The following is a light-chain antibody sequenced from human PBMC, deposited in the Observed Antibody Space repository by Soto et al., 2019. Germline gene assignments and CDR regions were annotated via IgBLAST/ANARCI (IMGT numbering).Light chain of an antibody. V-gene: IGKV1-39*01. CDR3: QQSYTTPPT. J-gene: IGKJ1*01. CDR1: QSISNW. Sequence: DIQMTQSPSTLSASVGDRVTITCRASQSISNWLAWHQQKPGKAPKLLIYAASSLQSGVPSRFSGGGSGTDVTLTISSLQPEDFATYYCQQSYTTPPTFGQGTKVDI. CDR2: AAS.